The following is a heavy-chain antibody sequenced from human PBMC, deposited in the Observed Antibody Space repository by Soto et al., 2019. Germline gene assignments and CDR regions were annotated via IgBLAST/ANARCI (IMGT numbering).Heavy chain of an antibody. CDR2: IYYSGST. Sequence: GSLKLSCAASGFTFTRYSMNWGRQPPGKGLEWIGSIYYSGSTYYNPSLKSRVTISVDTSKNQFSLKLSSVTAADTAVYYCARLSGSGWSYYFDYWGQGTLVTVSS. J-gene: IGHJ4*02. CDR3: ARLSGSGWSYYFDY. D-gene: IGHD6-19*01. V-gene: IGHV4-39*01. CDR1: GFTFTRYSMN.